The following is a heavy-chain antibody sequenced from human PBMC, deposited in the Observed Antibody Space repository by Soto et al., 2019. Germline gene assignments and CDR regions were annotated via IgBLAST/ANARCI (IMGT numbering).Heavy chain of an antibody. Sequence: GGSLRLSCAASGFTFSSYGMHWVRQAPGKGLECVAVIWYDGSNKYYADSVKGRFTISRDNSKNTLYLQMNSLRAEDTAVYYCAREYGGNSYFDYWGQGTLVTVSS. CDR1: GFTFSSYG. CDR3: AREYGGNSYFDY. V-gene: IGHV3-33*01. CDR2: IWYDGSNK. J-gene: IGHJ4*02. D-gene: IGHD2-21*02.